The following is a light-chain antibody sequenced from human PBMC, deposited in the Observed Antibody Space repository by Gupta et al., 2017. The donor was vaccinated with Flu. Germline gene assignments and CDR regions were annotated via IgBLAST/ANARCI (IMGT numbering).Light chain of an antibody. CDR3: LLSYSGARLVV. CDR1: TGAVTSGHY. Sequence: VTLPCGSSTGAVTSGHYPYRFQQKPGQAPRTLIYETSNKHSWTPARFSGSLLGGKAALTLSGAQPEDEAEYYCLLSYSGARLVVFGGGTKLTV. V-gene: IGLV7-46*01. J-gene: IGLJ2*01. CDR2: ETS.